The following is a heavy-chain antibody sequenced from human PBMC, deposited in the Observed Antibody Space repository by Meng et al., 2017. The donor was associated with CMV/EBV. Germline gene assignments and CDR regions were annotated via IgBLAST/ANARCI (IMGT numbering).Heavy chain of an antibody. V-gene: IGHV3-21*01. CDR2: ISRTSSYI. CDR3: ARVGDSGGPLGY. D-gene: IGHD3-16*01. CDR1: GFTFSTYT. Sequence: GESLKISCAASGFTFSTYTMTWVRQAPGKGLEWVSSISRTSSYIYYSDLVKGRFTISRDNAENSLYLQMNSLRGEDTAVYFCARVGDSGGPLGYWGQGTLVTSPQ. J-gene: IGHJ4*02.